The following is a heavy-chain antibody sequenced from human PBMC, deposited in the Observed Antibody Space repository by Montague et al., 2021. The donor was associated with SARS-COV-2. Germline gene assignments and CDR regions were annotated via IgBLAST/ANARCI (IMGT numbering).Heavy chain of an antibody. Sequence: SETLSLTCSVSSGSIISSGYYWGWIRQPPGKELDWIGNIYYSGTTYYNPSFQSRGTISVDTSKNHLSLRLSSVTAADTAVYFCARGMIRGVTTPFDYWGQGSQVTVPS. CDR3: ARGMIRGVTTPFDY. CDR2: IYYSGTT. CDR1: SGSIISSGYY. J-gene: IGHJ4*02. D-gene: IGHD3-10*01. V-gene: IGHV4-39*02.